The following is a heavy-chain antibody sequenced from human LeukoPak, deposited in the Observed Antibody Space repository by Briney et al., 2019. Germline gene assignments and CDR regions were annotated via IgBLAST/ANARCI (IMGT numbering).Heavy chain of an antibody. D-gene: IGHD3-3*01. V-gene: IGHV3-23*01. CDR1: GFTFSSYA. CDR3: AKLYDFWMEEGDY. J-gene: IGHJ4*02. CDR2: ISGSGGST. Sequence: GGSLRLSCAASGFTFSSYAMSWVRQAPGKGLGWVSAISGSGGSTYYADSVKGRFTISRDNSKNTLYLQMNSLRAEDTAVYYCAKLYDFWMEEGDYWGQGTLVTVSS.